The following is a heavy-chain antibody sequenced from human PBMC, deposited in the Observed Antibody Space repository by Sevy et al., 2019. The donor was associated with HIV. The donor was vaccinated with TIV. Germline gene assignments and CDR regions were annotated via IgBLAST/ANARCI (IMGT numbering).Heavy chain of an antibody. CDR2: ISKDGSNK. V-gene: IGHV3-30*18. Sequence: GGSLRLSCAASRFTFSLYGMHWVRQAPGKGLEWVALISKDGSNKYYADSVKGRFTVSRDNSNNTLYLQLDSLGPEDTAMYYCAKSMDTVTTFDYWGPGTLVTVSS. CDR3: AKSMDTVTTFDY. CDR1: RFTFSLYG. J-gene: IGHJ4*02. D-gene: IGHD4-17*01.